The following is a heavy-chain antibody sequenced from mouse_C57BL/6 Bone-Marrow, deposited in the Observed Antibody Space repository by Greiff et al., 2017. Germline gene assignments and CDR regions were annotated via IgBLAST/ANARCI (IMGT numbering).Heavy chain of an antibody. D-gene: IGHD3-2*02. J-gene: IGHJ3*01. V-gene: IGHV1-54*01. CDR1: GYAFTNYL. CDR2: INPGSGGT. Sequence: QVQLQQSGAELVRPGTSVKVSCKASGYAFTNYLIEWVKQRPGQGLEWIGVINPGSGGTNYNEKFKGKATLTADKSSSTAYMQLSSLTSEDSAVYFCARGRGLDSSGYGFAYWGQGTLVTVSA. CDR3: ARGRGLDSSGYGFAY.